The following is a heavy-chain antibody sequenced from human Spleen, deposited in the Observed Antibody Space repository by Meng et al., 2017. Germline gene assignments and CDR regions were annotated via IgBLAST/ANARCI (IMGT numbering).Heavy chain of an antibody. J-gene: IGHJ5*02. CDR1: GFTFNSYW. D-gene: IGHD2-8*01. CDR3: ARDSYGVHH. Sequence: EDQLVESGGGLVQPGGSLRLSCAASGFTFNSYWMHWVRQAPGKGLVWVSRINNDGSSTIYADSVKGRFTISRDNAKNTLYLQMNSLRAEDTAVYYCARDSYGVHHWGQGTLVTVSS. CDR2: INNDGSST. V-gene: IGHV3-74*01.